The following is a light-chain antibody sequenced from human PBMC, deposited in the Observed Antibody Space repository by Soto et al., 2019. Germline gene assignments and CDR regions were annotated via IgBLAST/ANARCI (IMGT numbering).Light chain of an antibody. CDR2: GNS. J-gene: IGLJ2*01. CDR1: SSSIGAGYD. Sequence: QAVVTQPPSVSGAPGQRVTISCTGSSSSIGAGYDVHWYQQLPGTAPKLLIYGNSNRPSGVPDRFSGSKSGTSASLAITGLQAEDEADYYCQSYDSSLRVVFGGGTKLTVL. CDR3: QSYDSSLRVV. V-gene: IGLV1-40*01.